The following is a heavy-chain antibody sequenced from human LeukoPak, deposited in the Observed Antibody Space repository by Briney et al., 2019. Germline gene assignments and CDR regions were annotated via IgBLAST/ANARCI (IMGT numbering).Heavy chain of an antibody. J-gene: IGHJ4*02. CDR2: IRSKANSYAT. V-gene: IGHV3-73*01. CDR1: GFTFSGSA. D-gene: IGHD3-16*02. Sequence: GGSLRLSCAASGFTFSGSAMHWVRQASGKGLEWVGRIRSKANSYATAYAASVKGRFTISRDDSKNTAYLQMNSLKTEDTAVYYCTSTYTFGGVIDLDYWGQGTLVTVSS. CDR3: TSTYTFGGVIDLDY.